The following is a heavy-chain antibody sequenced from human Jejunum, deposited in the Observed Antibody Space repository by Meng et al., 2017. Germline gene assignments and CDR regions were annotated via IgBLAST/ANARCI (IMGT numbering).Heavy chain of an antibody. CDR2: IWYDGSTK. D-gene: IGHD2-21*02. J-gene: IGHJ3*02. V-gene: IGHV3-33*01. CDR1: GFTFSRYA. CDR3: AREGLEMVTGPRSDAFDM. Sequence: GGSLRLSCVVSGFTFSRYAMHWVRQAPGRGLKWVAVIWYDGSTKYYTESVKGRFTISRDNSKNTLYLQMSSLRAEDTAVYYCAREGLEMVTGPRSDAFDMWGQGTTVTVSS.